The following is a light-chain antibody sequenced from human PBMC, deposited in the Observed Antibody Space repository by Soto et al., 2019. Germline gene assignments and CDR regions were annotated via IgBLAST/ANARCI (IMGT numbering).Light chain of an antibody. CDR1: SSDVGGYNY. J-gene: IGLJ1*01. CDR2: DVS. CDR3: NSYSSRTTLYF. Sequence: QSVLTQPASVSGSPGQSVTISCTGTSSDVGGYNYVSWYQQHPGKAPKLMISDVSNRPSGVSIRFSGSKSGNTASLTISGLQAEDEADYYCNSYSSRTTLYFFGTGTKVTV. V-gene: IGLV2-14*01.